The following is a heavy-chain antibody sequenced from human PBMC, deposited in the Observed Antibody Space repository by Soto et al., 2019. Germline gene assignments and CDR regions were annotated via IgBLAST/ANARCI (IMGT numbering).Heavy chain of an antibody. CDR1: GLTLSTYS. V-gene: IGHV3-21*01. D-gene: IGHD6-19*01. CDR3: ARSESITVAMDY. J-gene: IGHJ4*02. CDR2: ISSSSSYI. Sequence: CAASGLTLSTYSMNWVRQAPGKGLEWVSSISSSSSYIYYADSVKGRFTISRDNAKNSLYLQMNSLRAEDTAVYYCARSESITVAMDYWGQGTLVTVSS.